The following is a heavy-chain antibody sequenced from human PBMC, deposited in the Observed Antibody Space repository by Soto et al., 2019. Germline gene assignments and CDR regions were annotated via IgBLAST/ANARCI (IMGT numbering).Heavy chain of an antibody. CDR3: ATQPTALSNNYRGGAFDF. V-gene: IGHV4-59*01. CDR2: IYSSGST. Sequence: LSLTCTFSGGSISSYFWSWIRQPPGKGLEWIGYIYSSGSTTYNPSLKSRVTISVDTSKNQFSLTLTSVTAADTAVYYCATQPTALSNNYRGGAFDFWGQGTMVTVSS. CDR1: GGSISSYF. D-gene: IGHD4-4*01. J-gene: IGHJ3*01.